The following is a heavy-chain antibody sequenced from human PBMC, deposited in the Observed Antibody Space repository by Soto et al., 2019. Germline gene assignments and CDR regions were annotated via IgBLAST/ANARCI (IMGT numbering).Heavy chain of an antibody. D-gene: IGHD5-12*01. Sequence: QVQLVQSGAEVKKPGSSVKVSCKASGGTFSNYAINWVRQAPGLGLEWMGQVTPKLATAKHAQKFQGRVTITGDESASTAYMYVSSLRSEDTAVYFCARRRDGYNSAFDIWGQGTLVTVSS. J-gene: IGHJ3*02. CDR2: VTPKLATA. V-gene: IGHV1-69*01. CDR1: GGTFSNYA. CDR3: ARRRDGYNSAFDI.